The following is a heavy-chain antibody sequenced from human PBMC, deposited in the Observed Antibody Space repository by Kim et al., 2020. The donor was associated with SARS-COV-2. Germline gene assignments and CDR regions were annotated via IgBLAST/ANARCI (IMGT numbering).Heavy chain of an antibody. J-gene: IGHJ4*02. Sequence: SETLSLTCAVSGGSISSSNWWSWVRQPPGKGLELIGEIYHSGSTNYNPSLKSRVTISVDKSKNQFFLKLSSVTAADTAVYYCARTRWVGHGSGSYDYWGQGTLVTVSS. V-gene: IGHV4-4*02. CDR2: IYHSGST. CDR1: GGSISSSNW. CDR3: ARTRWVGHGSGSYDY. D-gene: IGHD3-10*01.